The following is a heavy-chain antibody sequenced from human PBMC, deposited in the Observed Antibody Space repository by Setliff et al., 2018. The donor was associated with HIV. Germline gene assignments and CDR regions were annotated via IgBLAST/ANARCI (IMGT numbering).Heavy chain of an antibody. Sequence: SQTLSLTCAISGDSVSSNTAAWNWIRQSPSRGLEWLGRTYYRSKCYYDYAVSVKGRVTINPDTSKNQFSLHLNSVTPGDTAVYYCARGGDWDDNYYMDVWGKGTTVTVSS. J-gene: IGHJ6*03. CDR2: TYYRSKCYY. CDR1: GDSVSSNTAA. CDR3: ARGGDWDDNYYMDV. V-gene: IGHV6-1*01. D-gene: IGHD1-1*01.